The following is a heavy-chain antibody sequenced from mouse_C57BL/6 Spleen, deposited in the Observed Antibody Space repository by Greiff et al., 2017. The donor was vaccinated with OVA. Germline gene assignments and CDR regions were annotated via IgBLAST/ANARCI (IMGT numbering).Heavy chain of an antibody. V-gene: IGHV1-64*01. D-gene: IGHD3-2*02. Sequence: QVQLQQPGAELVKPGASVKLSCKASGCTFTSYWMHWVKQRPGQGLEWIGMIHPNSGSTNYNEKFKSKATLTVDKSSSTAYMQLSSLTSEDSAVYYCARESSGLFAYWGQGTLVTVSA. CDR1: GCTFTSYW. CDR3: ARESSGLFAY. J-gene: IGHJ3*01. CDR2: IHPNSGST.